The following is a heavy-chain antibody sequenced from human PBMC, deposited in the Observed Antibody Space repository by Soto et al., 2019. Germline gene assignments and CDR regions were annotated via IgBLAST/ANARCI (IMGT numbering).Heavy chain of an antibody. V-gene: IGHV3-66*01. CDR3: AREGGDYNSWEHYYYMDV. Sequence: EVQLVEAGGRLVQPGGSLRLSCAASGFTVSRNYMTWVRQAPGKGLEWVSVIYSDGDTYYADSVKGRFTISRDNSKNKLYLQMNSLRVDDTAVYYCAREGGDYNSWEHYYYMDVWGKGTTVTVSS. CDR2: IYSDGDT. J-gene: IGHJ6*03. D-gene: IGHD2-21*01. CDR1: GFTVSRNY.